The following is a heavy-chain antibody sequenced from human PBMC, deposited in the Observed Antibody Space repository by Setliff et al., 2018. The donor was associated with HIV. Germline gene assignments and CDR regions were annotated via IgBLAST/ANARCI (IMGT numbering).Heavy chain of an antibody. D-gene: IGHD3-10*01. Sequence: ASVKVSCKASGFKLINDSISWVRQAPGQGLEWMGWINPYNDYINYAEKFEGRVTMTIDTSTSTAYMELRSLRSDDTAVYYCARDRALRFSKSPSFNYFDVWGQGALVTVSS. CDR1: GFKLINDS. CDR2: INPYNDYI. J-gene: IGHJ4*02. V-gene: IGHV1-18*01. CDR3: ARDRALRFSKSPSFNYFDV.